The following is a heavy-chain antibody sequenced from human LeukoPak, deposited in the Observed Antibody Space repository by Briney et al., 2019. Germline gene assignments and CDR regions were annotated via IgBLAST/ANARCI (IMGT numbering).Heavy chain of an antibody. CDR2: ISYDGSNK. V-gene: IGHV3-30*18. Sequence: GRSLRLSCGASGFTFSDYGMHWVRQAPGKGLEWVADISYDGSNKYYADSVEGRFTISRDNSKSTLYLQMNSLRPEDTAAYYCTKGVLVRTHSISAGLDYWGQETLVTVSS. CDR1: GFTFSDYG. D-gene: IGHD2-15*01. J-gene: IGHJ4*02. CDR3: TKGVLVRTHSISAGLDY.